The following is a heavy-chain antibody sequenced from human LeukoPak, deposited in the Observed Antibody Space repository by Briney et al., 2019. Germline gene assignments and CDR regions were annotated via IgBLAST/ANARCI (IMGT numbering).Heavy chain of an antibody. J-gene: IGHJ6*02. CDR1: GGPISSSSYY. CDR3: AREDPQTRVPEGMDV. D-gene: IGHD4/OR15-4a*01. CDR2: IYYSGST. Sequence: SETLSLTCTVSGGPISSSSYYWGWIRQPPGKGLEWIGSIYYSGSTYYNPSLKSRVTISVDTSKNQFSLQLRSVTAADTAVYYCAREDPQTRVPEGMDVWGQGATVTVSS. V-gene: IGHV4-39*07.